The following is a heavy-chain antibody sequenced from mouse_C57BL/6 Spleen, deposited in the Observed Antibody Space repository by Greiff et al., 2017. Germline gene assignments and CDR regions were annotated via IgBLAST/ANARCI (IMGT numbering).Heavy chain of an antibody. CDR3: ARGHAYYAMGD. V-gene: IGHV5-17*01. J-gene: IGHJ4*01. CDR2: ISSGSSTI. Sequence: EVKLVESGGGLVKPGASLKLSCAASGFTFSDYGMHWVRQAPEQGLEWVAYISSGSSTIYYADKVKGRFTISRDNANNTLFLHMTSLRSEDTAIYYCARGHAYYAMGDWGQGTSVTVAS. CDR1: GFTFSDYG. D-gene: IGHD6-1*01.